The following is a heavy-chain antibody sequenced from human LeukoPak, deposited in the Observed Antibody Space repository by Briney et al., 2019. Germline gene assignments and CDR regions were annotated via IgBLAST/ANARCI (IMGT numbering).Heavy chain of an antibody. CDR3: ARGFRGASFDY. CDR2: IHTSGST. CDR1: GGSISSYY. Sequence: SETLSLTCTVSGGSISSYYWSWIRQPAGKGLEWIGRIHTSGSTNYNPSLKSRVTMSVDTSKKQFSLKVSSVTAADTAVYYCARGFRGASFDYWGQGTLVTVSS. D-gene: IGHD1-26*01. V-gene: IGHV4-4*07. J-gene: IGHJ4*02.